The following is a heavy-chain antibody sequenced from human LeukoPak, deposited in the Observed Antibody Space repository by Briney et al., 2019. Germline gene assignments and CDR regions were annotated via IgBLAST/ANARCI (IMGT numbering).Heavy chain of an antibody. CDR3: ASMGRGLLLWFGGDYYFDY. Sequence: SVKVSCKASGGTFSSYAISWVRQAPGQGLEWMGGIIPIFGTANYAQKFQGRVTITADESTTTAYMELSSLRSEDTAVYYCASMGRGLLLWFGGDYYFDYWGQGTLVTVSS. J-gene: IGHJ4*02. CDR2: IIPIFGTA. CDR1: GGTFSSYA. V-gene: IGHV1-69*13. D-gene: IGHD3-10*01.